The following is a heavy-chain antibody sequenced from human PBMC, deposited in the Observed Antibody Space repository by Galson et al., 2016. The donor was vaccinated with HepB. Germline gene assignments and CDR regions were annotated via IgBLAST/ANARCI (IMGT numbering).Heavy chain of an antibody. V-gene: IGHV3-74*01. D-gene: IGHD3-16*01. CDR1: GFTFSSYW. CDR2: INSDGSST. J-gene: IGHJ4*02. Sequence: SLRLSCAASGFTFSSYWMYWVRQAPGTGLMWVSRINSDGSSTNYADSVKGRFTISRDNAKNTLYLQMNSLGAEDTAVYYCTRDPPHFWGLEFDYWGQGTLVTVSS. CDR3: TRDPPHFWGLEFDY.